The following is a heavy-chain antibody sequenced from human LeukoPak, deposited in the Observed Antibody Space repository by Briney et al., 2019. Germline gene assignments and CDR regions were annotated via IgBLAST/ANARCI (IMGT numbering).Heavy chain of an antibody. CDR3: ARIGDGYSGYDYFDY. Sequence: GESLKISCQGSGYSFTSYWIGWVRQMPGKGLEWMGIIYPGDSDTRYSPSFQGQVTISADKFISTAYLQWSSLKASDTAMYYCARIGDGYSGYDYFDYWGQGTLVTVSS. CDR2: IYPGDSDT. V-gene: IGHV5-51*01. J-gene: IGHJ4*02. D-gene: IGHD5-12*01. CDR1: GYSFTSYW.